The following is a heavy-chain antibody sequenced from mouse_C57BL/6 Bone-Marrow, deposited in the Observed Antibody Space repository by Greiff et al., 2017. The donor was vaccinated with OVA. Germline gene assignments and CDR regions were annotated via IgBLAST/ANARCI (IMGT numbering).Heavy chain of an antibody. Sequence: EVKLVESGPGLVKPSQSLSLTCSVTGYSITSGYYWNWIRQFPGNILEWMGYISYDGSNNYNPSLKNRISITRDTSKNQFFLKLNSVTTEDTATYYYAKRDGYYFAWFAYWGQGTLVTVSA. CDR1: GYSITSGYY. V-gene: IGHV3-6*01. D-gene: IGHD2-3*01. CDR3: AKRDGYYFAWFAY. CDR2: ISYDGSN. J-gene: IGHJ3*01.